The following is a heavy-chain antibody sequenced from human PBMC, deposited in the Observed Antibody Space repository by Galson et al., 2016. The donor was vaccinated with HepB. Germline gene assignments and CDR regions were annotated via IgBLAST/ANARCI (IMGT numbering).Heavy chain of an antibody. CDR3: ARDPYGDNDAFDI. CDR1: RFTFSRNA. CDR2: ISYDGRDK. J-gene: IGHJ3*02. V-gene: IGHV3-30-3*01. Sequence: SLRLSCAASRFTFSRNAMHWVRQAPGKGLDWVAAISYDGRDKYYADSVKGRFTTSRDNSRNMVYLEMNSLRPEDTAVYYCARDPYGDNDAFDIWGRGTMVSDSS. D-gene: IGHD4-17*01.